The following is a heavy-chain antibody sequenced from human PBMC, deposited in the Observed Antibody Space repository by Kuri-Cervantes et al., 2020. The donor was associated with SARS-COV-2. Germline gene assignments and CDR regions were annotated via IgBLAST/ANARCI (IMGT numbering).Heavy chain of an antibody. CDR2: ISSNGGST. D-gene: IGHD4-17*01. CDR1: GFTFSSYA. J-gene: IGHJ4*02. V-gene: IGHV3-64*02. Sequence: GESLKISCAASGFTFSSYAMHWVRQAPGKGLEYVSAISSNGGSTYYADSVKGRFTISRDNSKNTLYLQMNSLRAEDTAVYYCARDSTGYGDPFDYWGQGTLVTVSS. CDR3: ARDSTGYGDPFDY.